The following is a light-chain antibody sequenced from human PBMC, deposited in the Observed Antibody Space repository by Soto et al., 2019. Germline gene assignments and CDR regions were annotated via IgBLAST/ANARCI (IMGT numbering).Light chain of an antibody. J-gene: IGLJ2*01. V-gene: IGLV2-11*01. CDR3: CSTAGSYTLF. Sequence: QSALTQPRSVSGSPGRSVSISCTGTSSDVGGYTSVSWYQQYPGQAPKLMIFDVNKRPSGVPDRFSGSKSGNTASLTISGLQADDESDYYCCSTAGSYTLFFGGGTKLTVL. CDR1: SSDVGGYTS. CDR2: DVN.